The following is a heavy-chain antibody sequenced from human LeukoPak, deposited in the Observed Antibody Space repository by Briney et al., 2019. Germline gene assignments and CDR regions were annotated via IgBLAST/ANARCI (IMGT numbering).Heavy chain of an antibody. Sequence: KSSETLSLTCSGSNYSISNSLYWGWLRRPPGKGLEWIGSIYRSGSTFYNPSLKSRVTISLDTSKNQFSLKLSSVTAADTAVYFCARGTYGYYMDVWGKGITVTVSS. CDR3: ARGTYGYYMDV. J-gene: IGHJ6*03. D-gene: IGHD4-17*01. CDR2: IYRSGST. CDR1: NYSISNSLY. V-gene: IGHV4-38-2*02.